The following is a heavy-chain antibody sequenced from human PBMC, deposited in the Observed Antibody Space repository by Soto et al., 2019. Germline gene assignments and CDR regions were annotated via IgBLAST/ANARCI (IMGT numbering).Heavy chain of an antibody. D-gene: IGHD2-21*02. V-gene: IGHV3-21*01. CDR3: ATGYCGGDCYSTGAFDI. CDR2: ISGSSGDI. J-gene: IGHJ3*02. Sequence: GGSLRPSCAPPGFTFGSYRMNWFRQVPGKGLGWVSSISGSSGDIYYAASVKGRLTISGANAKNPRNLQMTSRRAEARADIYFATGYCGGDCYSTGAFDIWGQGTMVTVSS. CDR1: GFTFGSYR.